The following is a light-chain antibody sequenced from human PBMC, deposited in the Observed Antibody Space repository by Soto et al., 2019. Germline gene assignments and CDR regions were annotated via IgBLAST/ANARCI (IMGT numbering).Light chain of an antibody. J-gene: IGLJ1*01. CDR1: SSDVGSYNY. V-gene: IGLV2-14*01. CDR2: DVS. Sequence: QSVLTQPASVSGSPGQSITISCTGTSSDVGSYNYVSWYQQHPGKAPKVMIYDVSNRPSGVSYRFSGSKSGSTASLTISGLQAEDEADYYCSSYTTSSTDVFGTGTKVTVL. CDR3: SSYTTSSTDV.